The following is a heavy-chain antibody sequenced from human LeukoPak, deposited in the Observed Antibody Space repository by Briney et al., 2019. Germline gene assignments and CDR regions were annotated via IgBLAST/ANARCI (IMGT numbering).Heavy chain of an antibody. D-gene: IGHD5-18*01. V-gene: IGHV4-39*01. CDR2: IYYSGST. CDR1: GGSISSSSYY. Sequence: SETLSLTCTVSGGSISSSSYYWGWIRQPPGKGLEWIGSIYYSGSTYYNPSLKSRVTISVDTSKNQFSLKLSSVTAADTAVYYCARQGYSYGAFDIWGQGTMVTVSS. CDR3: ARQGYSYGAFDI. J-gene: IGHJ3*02.